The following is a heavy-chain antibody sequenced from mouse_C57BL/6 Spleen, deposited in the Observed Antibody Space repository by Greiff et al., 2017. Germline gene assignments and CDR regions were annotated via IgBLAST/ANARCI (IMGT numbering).Heavy chain of an antibody. CDR3: AGLGQYFDY. Sequence: VQLVESGAELVRPGASVKLSCKASGYTFTDYYINWVKQRPGQGLEWIGRLYPGSGNTSYNEKFKGKATLTAEKSSSTAYLQLRSLTSEDSAVYFCAGLGQYFDYWGQGTTLTVSS. CDR2: LYPGSGNT. V-gene: IGHV1-76*01. J-gene: IGHJ2*01. D-gene: IGHD4-1*01. CDR1: GYTFTDYY.